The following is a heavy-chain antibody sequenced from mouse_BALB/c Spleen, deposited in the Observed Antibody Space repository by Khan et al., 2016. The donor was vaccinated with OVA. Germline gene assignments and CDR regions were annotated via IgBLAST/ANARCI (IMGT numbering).Heavy chain of an antibody. V-gene: IGHV2-6-5*01. CDR2: IWVSGSK. CDR1: GFSLTDYA. CDR3: ARDPPYYSMDY. Sequence: VQLQESGSGLVAPSQSLSITCTVSGFSLTDYAVSWIRQPPGKGLEWLGVIWVSGSKYYNSVLKPRLSISKDNSKSQVFLKMNSLQTDDTAMYFCARDPPYYSMDYWGQGTSVTVSS. J-gene: IGHJ4*01.